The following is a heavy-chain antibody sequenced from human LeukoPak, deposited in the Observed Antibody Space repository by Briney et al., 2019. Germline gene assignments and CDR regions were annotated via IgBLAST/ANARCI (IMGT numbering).Heavy chain of an antibody. Sequence: PGGSLRLSCAASGFTFSDYYMSWIRQAPGQGLDWVSYISSSGSTIYYADSVKGRFTISRDNAKNSLYLQMNSLRAEDTAVYYCARDPGSGSYYTVYYYYYMDVWGKGTTVTISS. D-gene: IGHD3-10*01. V-gene: IGHV3-11*04. CDR3: ARDPGSGSYYTVYYYYYMDV. CDR1: GFTFSDYY. J-gene: IGHJ6*03. CDR2: ISSSGSTI.